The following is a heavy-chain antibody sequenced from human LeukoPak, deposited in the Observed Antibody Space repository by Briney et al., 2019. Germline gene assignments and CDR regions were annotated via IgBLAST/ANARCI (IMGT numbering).Heavy chain of an antibody. Sequence: SETLSLTCSVSGGSISSSTYFWGWIRQPPGEGLEWIGTIYHTGTTYYNPSLQSRVTISVDTSKNQFSLNLSSVTATDTAVYFCARHYTLVTAPGAYYMDVWGKGTTVTVSS. CDR3: ARHYTLVTAPGAYYMDV. D-gene: IGHD6-13*01. CDR2: IYHTGTT. CDR1: GGSISSSTYF. J-gene: IGHJ6*03. V-gene: IGHV4-39*01.